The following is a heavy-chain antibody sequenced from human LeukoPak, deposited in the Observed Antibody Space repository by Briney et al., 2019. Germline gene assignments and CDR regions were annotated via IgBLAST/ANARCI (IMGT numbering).Heavy chain of an antibody. Sequence: SETLSLTCDVYGGSFSDNYCNWIRQSPGKGLEWIGEINHSGSTFYNPSLKSRVTISVDTSKNQFSLRLTSVTAADTAVYYCASGSGSYLRYWGQGTLVTVSS. CDR2: INHSGST. V-gene: IGHV4-34*01. D-gene: IGHD3-10*01. J-gene: IGHJ4*02. CDR1: GGSFSDNY. CDR3: ASGSGSYLRY.